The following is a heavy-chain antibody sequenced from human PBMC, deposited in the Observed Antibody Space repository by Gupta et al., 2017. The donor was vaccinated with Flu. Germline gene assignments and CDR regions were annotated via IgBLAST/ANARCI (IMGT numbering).Heavy chain of an antibody. J-gene: IGHJ2*01. CDR3: TRVAADGSWYFDL. CDR1: GFSISSGYF. D-gene: IGHD6-13*01. Sequence: QLQLQDSVPGLVKPSETLSLTCGVSGFSISSGYFWGWIRQPPGKGLEWIANIFHSESTYDIPSLKSRVTISVDTSKNQFSLTLIYGQDEDTAMYYCTRVAADGSWYFDLWGLVSLVAVS. CDR2: IFHSEST. V-gene: IGHV4-38-2*01.